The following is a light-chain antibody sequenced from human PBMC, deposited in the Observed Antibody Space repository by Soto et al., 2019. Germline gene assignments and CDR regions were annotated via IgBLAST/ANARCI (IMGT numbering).Light chain of an antibody. V-gene: IGKV3-15*01. CDR2: GPS. Sequence: EIVMTQSPGTLSVSPGERATLSCRASQSVRNNLAWYQQKLGQAPRLLIYGPSTRATGIPARFSGSGTGTEFTLIISSLQSEDFAVYYCQQYNNWPWTFGQGTKVEIK. CDR3: QQYNNWPWT. CDR1: QSVRNN. J-gene: IGKJ1*01.